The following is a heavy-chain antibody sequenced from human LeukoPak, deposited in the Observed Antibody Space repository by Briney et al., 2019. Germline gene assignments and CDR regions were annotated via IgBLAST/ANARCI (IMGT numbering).Heavy chain of an antibody. D-gene: IGHD3/OR15-3a*01. J-gene: IGHJ3*02. CDR2: ISWNSGSI. Sequence: GRSLRLSCAASGFTFDDYAMHWVRHAPGKGLEWVSGISWNSGSIGYADSVKGRFTISRDNAKNSLYLQMNSLRAEDTGLYYCAKAVDGAFDIWGQGTMVTVSS. CDR3: AKAVDGAFDI. V-gene: IGHV3-9*01. CDR1: GFTFDDYA.